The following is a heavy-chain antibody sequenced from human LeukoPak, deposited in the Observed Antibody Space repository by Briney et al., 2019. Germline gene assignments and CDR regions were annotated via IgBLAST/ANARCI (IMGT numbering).Heavy chain of an antibody. CDR1: GFTFSGYA. CDR2: LSHDGSNK. J-gene: IGHJ4*02. CDR3: ARESTVAIDY. D-gene: IGHD5-12*01. V-gene: IGHV3-30-3*01. Sequence: HPGGSLRLSCAASGFTFSGYAMHWVRQAPGKGLEWVAILSHDGSNKYYADSVKGRFTISRDNSKSTLYLQMNSLRTEDTAVYFCARESTVAIDYWGQGTLVTVSS.